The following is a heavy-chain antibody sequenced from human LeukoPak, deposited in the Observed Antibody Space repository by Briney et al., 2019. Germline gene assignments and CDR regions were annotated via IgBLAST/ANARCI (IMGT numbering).Heavy chain of an antibody. D-gene: IGHD3-22*01. CDR1: GFTFSSYW. CDR2: IDNGGSYT. Sequence: GGSLRLSCAASGFTFSSYWMHWVRQAPGKGLEWVSRIDNGGSYTSYADSVKGRFTISRDNAKNTLYLQMNSLRAEDTAVYYCARDLPISDSSGYYLDYWGQGTVVTVSS. V-gene: IGHV3-74*01. J-gene: IGHJ4*02. CDR3: ARDLPISDSSGYYLDY.